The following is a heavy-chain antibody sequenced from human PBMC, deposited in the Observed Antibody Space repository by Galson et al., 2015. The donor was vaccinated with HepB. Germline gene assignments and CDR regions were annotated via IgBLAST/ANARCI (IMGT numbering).Heavy chain of an antibody. D-gene: IGHD2-2*02. CDR2: ISYDGSNK. V-gene: IGHV3-30-3*01. CDR3: ARESNSLIVVVPAAIGRAFDI. Sequence: SLRLSCAASGFTFSSYAMHWVRQAPGKGLEWVAVISYDGSNKYYADSVKGRFTISRDNSKNTLYLQMNSLRAEDTAVYYCARESNSLIVVVPAAIGRAFDIWGQGTMVTVSS. CDR1: GFTFSSYA. J-gene: IGHJ3*02.